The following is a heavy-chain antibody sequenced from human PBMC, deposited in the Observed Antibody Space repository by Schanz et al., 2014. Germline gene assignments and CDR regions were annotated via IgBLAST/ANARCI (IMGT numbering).Heavy chain of an antibody. J-gene: IGHJ3*02. D-gene: IGHD4-17*01. V-gene: IGHV4-61*02. CDR2: IYSRGSS. Sequence: QVQLQESGPGLVKPSQTLSLTCTVSGGSISSATYYWSWVRQPAGKGLEWIGRIYSRGSSTYNPSLKSRVTISIDTSKNQFSLNLSSATAADTAVYYCARDRGRGDLPGDIWGQGTMVTVSS. CDR3: ARDRGRGDLPGDI. CDR1: GGSISSATYY.